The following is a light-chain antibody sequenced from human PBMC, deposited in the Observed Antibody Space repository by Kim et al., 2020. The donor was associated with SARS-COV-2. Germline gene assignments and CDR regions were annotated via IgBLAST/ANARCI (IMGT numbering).Light chain of an antibody. J-gene: IGLJ1*01. CDR2: GKN. CDR3: NSRDNSGNHRV. Sequence: ALGQTVRITCQGDSLRSYYASWYQQKSGQAPVVVIYGKNNRPSGIPDRFSGSSSGNTASLTITGAQAEDEADYYCNSRDNSGNHRVFGTGTKVTVL. CDR1: SLRSYY. V-gene: IGLV3-19*01.